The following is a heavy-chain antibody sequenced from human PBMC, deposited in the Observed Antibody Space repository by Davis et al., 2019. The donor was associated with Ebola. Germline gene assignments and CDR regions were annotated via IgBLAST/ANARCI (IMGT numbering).Heavy chain of an antibody. J-gene: IGHJ6*02. V-gene: IGHV4-59*06. D-gene: IGHD3-22*01. CDR3: ARVIGSAKNYFYYGMDV. CDR2: IYYTEST. Sequence: PSETLSLTCTVSGGSISNFYWSWIRQPAGKGLEWIGYIYYTESTYYNPSLKSRVSISVDTSKNQFFLRLSSVTAADTAVYYCARVIGSAKNYFYYGMDVWGQGTTVTVSS. CDR1: GGSISNFY.